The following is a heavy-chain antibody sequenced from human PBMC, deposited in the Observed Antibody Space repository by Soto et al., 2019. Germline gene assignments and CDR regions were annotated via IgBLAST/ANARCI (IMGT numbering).Heavy chain of an antibody. Sequence: EVQLVESGGGLVKPGGSLRLSCAASGFTFSSYSMNWVRQAPGKGLEWVSSISSSSSYTYYADSVKGRFTISRDNAKKSLFLKMNRRGGEATVVYYGGEEVYSGGGGAFDIWGQGTMVTVSS. CDR2: ISSSSSYT. CDR1: GFTFSSYS. V-gene: IGHV3-21*01. J-gene: IGHJ3*02. CDR3: GEEVYSGGGGAFDI. D-gene: IGHD1-26*01.